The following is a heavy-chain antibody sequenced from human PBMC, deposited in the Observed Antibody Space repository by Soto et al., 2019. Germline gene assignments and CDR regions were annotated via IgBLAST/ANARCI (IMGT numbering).Heavy chain of an antibody. J-gene: IGHJ3*02. CDR3: ARGRGEYDNALDT. CDR2: INPNGGMA. Sequence: QVQRVQSGAEVKKPGASVKVSCKASGYTFSNYFIHWVRQAPGQGLEWMGIINPNGGMATYAQKLQDRVTMTRDTYTSIVYMELSSLRSDDTGVYYCARGRGEYDNALDTWGQGTMVIVSS. CDR1: GYTFSNYF. V-gene: IGHV1-46*03. D-gene: IGHD4-17*01.